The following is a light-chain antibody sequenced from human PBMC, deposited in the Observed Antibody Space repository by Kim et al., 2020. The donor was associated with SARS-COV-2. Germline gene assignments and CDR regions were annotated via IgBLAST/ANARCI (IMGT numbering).Light chain of an antibody. CDR2: GAS. J-gene: IGKJ1*01. V-gene: IGKV1-5*03. CDR1: QSIFTW. Sequence: SASVGDRITITCLASQSIFTWLAWYQQKPGKAPKLLLYGASTLEGGVPSRFSGSGSGSVFSLTISSLQADDSATYYCQQYNSSPWTFGQGTKLEI. CDR3: QQYNSSPWT.